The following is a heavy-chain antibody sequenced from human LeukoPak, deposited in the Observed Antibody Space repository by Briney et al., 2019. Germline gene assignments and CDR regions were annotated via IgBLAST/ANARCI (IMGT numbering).Heavy chain of an antibody. CDR3: VKDVGGSYAFDY. V-gene: IGHV3-64D*09. D-gene: IGHD1-26*01. CDR2: INDNGGRT. CDR1: GFTFSRYA. Sequence: PGGSLRLSCSASGFTFSRYAMHWVRQAPGKGLEYVSGINDNGGRTHYGDSVKGRFSISRDNSKNTLHLQTSTLRAEDTALYYRVKDVGGSYAFDYWGQGILVTVAS. J-gene: IGHJ4*02.